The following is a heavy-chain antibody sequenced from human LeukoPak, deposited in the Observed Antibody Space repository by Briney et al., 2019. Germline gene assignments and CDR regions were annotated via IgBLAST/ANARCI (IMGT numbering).Heavy chain of an antibody. Sequence: SVKVSCKASGGTFSSYAISWVRQAPGQGLEWMGGIIPIFGTANYAQKFQGRVTITADESTSTAYMELSSLRSEDAAVYYCAIGYCSSTSCYPFDYWGQGTLVTVSS. V-gene: IGHV1-69*13. CDR1: GGTFSSYA. CDR3: AIGYCSSTSCYPFDY. D-gene: IGHD2-2*01. CDR2: IIPIFGTA. J-gene: IGHJ4*02.